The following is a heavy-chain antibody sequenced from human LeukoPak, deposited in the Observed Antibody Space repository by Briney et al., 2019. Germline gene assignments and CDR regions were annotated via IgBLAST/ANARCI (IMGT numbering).Heavy chain of an antibody. CDR2: IYYSGGT. CDR3: ARDVAATWFDP. V-gene: IGHV4-59*01. Sequence: SETLSLTCTVYGGSFSGYYWSWIRQPPGKGLEWIGYIYYSGGTNYNPSLKSRVTTSVDTSKNQFSLKLSSVTAADTAVYYCARDVAATWFDPWGQGTLVTVSS. CDR1: GGSFSGYY. D-gene: IGHD2-15*01. J-gene: IGHJ5*02.